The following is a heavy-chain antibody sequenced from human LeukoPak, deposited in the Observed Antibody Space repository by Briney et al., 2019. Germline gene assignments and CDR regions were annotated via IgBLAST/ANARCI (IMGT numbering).Heavy chain of an antibody. D-gene: IGHD6-19*01. CDR3: AKDHEKAVAGPMDV. J-gene: IGHJ6*03. Sequence: GGSLRLSCAASGFTVSTNYMSWVRQAPGKGLEWVSAISGSGGSTYYADSVKGRFTISRDNSKNTLYLQMNSLRAEDTAVYYCAKDHEKAVAGPMDVWGKGTTVTVSS. CDR2: ISGSGGST. CDR1: GFTVSTNY. V-gene: IGHV3-23*01.